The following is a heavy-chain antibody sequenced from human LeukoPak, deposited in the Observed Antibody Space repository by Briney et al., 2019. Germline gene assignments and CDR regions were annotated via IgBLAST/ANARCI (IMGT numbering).Heavy chain of an antibody. D-gene: IGHD3-22*01. Sequence: SETLSLTCTVSGYSIRSAYYWGWIRQPPGKGLEWIGNIYHSGSTYYNPSLKSRVTMSVDTSKNQFSLKLNSVTAADTAVYYCARGGYYNSRNAFDIWGQGTMVTVSS. CDR3: ARGGYYNSRNAFDI. CDR2: IYHSGST. J-gene: IGHJ3*02. V-gene: IGHV4-38-2*02. CDR1: GYSIRSAYY.